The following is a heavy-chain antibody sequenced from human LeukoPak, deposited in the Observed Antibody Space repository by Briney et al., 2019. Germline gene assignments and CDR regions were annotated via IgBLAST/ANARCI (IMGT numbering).Heavy chain of an antibody. J-gene: IGHJ4*02. V-gene: IGHV1-18*01. CDR1: GGTFSSYG. CDR2: ISAYNGNT. Sequence: ASVKVSCKASGGTFSSYGISWVRQAPREGLEWMGWISAYNGNTNYAQKLQGRVTMTTDTSTSTAYMELRSLRSDDTAVYYCARDTMVRGVLFDYWGQGTLVTVSS. CDR3: ARDTMVRGVLFDY. D-gene: IGHD3-10*01.